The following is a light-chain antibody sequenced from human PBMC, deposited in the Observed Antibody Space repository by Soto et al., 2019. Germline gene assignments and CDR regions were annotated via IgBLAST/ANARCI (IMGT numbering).Light chain of an antibody. J-gene: IGLJ2*01. CDR3: QTWGSGIVV. V-gene: IGLV4-69*01. CDR2: LNSDGSH. Sequence: QSVLTQSPSASASLGASVKLTCTLSSGHSNYAIAWHQQQSEKGPRYLMKLNSDGSHSKGDGIPDRFSGSSSGAERYLTISSLQSEDEDDYYCQTWGSGIVVLGGGTKLTVL. CDR1: SGHSNYA.